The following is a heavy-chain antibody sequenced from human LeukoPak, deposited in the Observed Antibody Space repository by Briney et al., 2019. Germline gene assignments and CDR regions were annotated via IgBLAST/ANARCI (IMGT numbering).Heavy chain of an antibody. CDR2: ISGSGGST. V-gene: IGHV3-23*01. CDR3: AKGRYYDSSGPNWFDP. CDR1: GFTFSSYT. D-gene: IGHD3-22*01. Sequence: GRSLRLSCAASGFTFSSYTMSWVRQAPGKGLEWVSAISGSGGSTYYADSVKGRFTISRDNSKNTLYLQMNSLRAEDTAVYYCAKGRYYDSSGPNWFDPWGQGTLVTVSS. J-gene: IGHJ5*02.